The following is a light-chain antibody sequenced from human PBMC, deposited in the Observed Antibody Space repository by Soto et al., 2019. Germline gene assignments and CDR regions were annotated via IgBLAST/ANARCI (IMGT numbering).Light chain of an antibody. CDR3: QPDGSSMWT. CDR2: GAS. V-gene: IGKV3-20*01. CDR1: QSVRSSY. J-gene: IGKJ1*01. Sequence: EIVLTQSPGTLSLSPGERATLSCRASQSVRSSYLAWYQQNPGQAPRLLIYGASSRATGIPDRFSGSGSGTDFTLTISRLEPEDFAVYYCQPDGSSMWTVGEGTKVEIK.